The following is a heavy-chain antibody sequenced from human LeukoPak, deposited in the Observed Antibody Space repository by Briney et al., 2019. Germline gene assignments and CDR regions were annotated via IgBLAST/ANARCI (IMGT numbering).Heavy chain of an antibody. J-gene: IGHJ4*02. Sequence: SQTLSLTCTVSGGSISSGSYYWSWTRQPAGKGMEWIGRIYTSGSTNYNPSLKSRVTISVDKSKKQFSLKLSSVTAADTAVYYCARVEMATIGGEFDYWGQGTLVTVSS. CDR1: GGSISSGSYY. V-gene: IGHV4-61*02. D-gene: IGHD5-24*01. CDR2: IYTSGST. CDR3: ARVEMATIGGEFDY.